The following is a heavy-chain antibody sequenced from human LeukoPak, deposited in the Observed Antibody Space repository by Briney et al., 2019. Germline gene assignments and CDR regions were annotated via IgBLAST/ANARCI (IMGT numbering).Heavy chain of an antibody. J-gene: IGHJ6*04. CDR3: AKDLLSDIVVVPAVMDV. Sequence: GGSLRLSCAASGFSFSDYAMSWVRQAPGKGLEWVAFIRYDGSNKYYADSVKGRFTISRDNSKNTLYLQMNSLRAEDTAVYYCAKDLLSDIVVVPAVMDVWGKGATVTVSS. D-gene: IGHD2-2*01. CDR1: GFSFSDYA. CDR2: IRYDGSNK. V-gene: IGHV3-30*02.